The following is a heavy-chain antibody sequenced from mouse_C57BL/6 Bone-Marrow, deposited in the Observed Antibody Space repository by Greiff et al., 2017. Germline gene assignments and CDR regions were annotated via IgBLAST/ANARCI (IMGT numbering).Heavy chain of an antibody. D-gene: IGHD3-2*02. Sequence: QVQLQQPGAELVKPGASVQLSCKASGYTFTSYWMQWVKQRPGQGLEWIGEIDPSDSYTNYNQKFKGKATLTVDTSSSTAYMQLSSLTSEDSAVYDCARQLRPYYYAMDYWGQGTSVTVSS. CDR3: ARQLRPYYYAMDY. CDR1: GYTFTSYW. CDR2: IDPSDSYT. V-gene: IGHV1-50*01. J-gene: IGHJ4*01.